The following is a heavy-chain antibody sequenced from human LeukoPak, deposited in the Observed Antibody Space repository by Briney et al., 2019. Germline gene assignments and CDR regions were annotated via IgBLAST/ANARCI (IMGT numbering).Heavy chain of an antibody. CDR3: AREWNGLQPDY. CDR2: IYYSGST. V-gene: IGHV4-59*01. CDR1: GGSISSYY. D-gene: IGHD5-24*01. Sequence: PSETLSLTCTVSGGSISSYYWSWIRQPPGKGLEWIGYIYYSGSTNYNPSLKSRVTISVDTSKNQFSLKLSSVTAADTAVYYCAREWNGLQPDYWGQGTLVTVSS. J-gene: IGHJ4*02.